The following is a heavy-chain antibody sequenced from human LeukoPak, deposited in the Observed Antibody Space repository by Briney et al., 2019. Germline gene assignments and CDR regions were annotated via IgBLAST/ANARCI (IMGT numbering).Heavy chain of an antibody. Sequence: QPGGSLRLSCAASGFTFSSYAMHWVRQAPGKGLEWVAVISYDGSNKYYADSVKGRFTISRDNSRNTLYLQMNSLRAEDTAVYYCARDRNFWSGYYSGDYNWFDPWGQGTLVTVSS. CDR3: ARDRNFWSGYYSGDYNWFDP. D-gene: IGHD3-3*01. CDR2: ISYDGSNK. V-gene: IGHV3-30*04. J-gene: IGHJ5*02. CDR1: GFTFSSYA.